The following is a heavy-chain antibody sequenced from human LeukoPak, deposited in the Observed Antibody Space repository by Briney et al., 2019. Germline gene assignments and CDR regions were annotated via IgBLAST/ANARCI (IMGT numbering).Heavy chain of an antibody. Sequence: SETLSLTCAVYGGSFSGYYLSWIRQPPGKGLEWIGEINHSGSTNYNPSLKSRVTISVDTSKNQFSLKLSSVTAADTAVYYCARGDYYGLGSYYRYFDYWGQGTLVTVSS. CDR3: ARGDYYGLGSYYRYFDY. D-gene: IGHD3-10*01. CDR1: GGSFSGYY. J-gene: IGHJ4*02. V-gene: IGHV4-34*01. CDR2: INHSGST.